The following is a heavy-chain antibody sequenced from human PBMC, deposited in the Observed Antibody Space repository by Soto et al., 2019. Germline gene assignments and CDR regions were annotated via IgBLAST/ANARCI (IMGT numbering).Heavy chain of an antibody. D-gene: IGHD1-20*01. Sequence: EVQLLESGGGLVQPGGSLRLSCAASGFTFSSYAMSWVRQAPGKGLEWISAVSGSGGSTYYADSVKGRFTISRDNSKDTLYIQMNTLRAEDTAVYYCAKPQDYNWHDYWGQGTLVTGSS. CDR2: VSGSGGST. J-gene: IGHJ4*02. CDR3: AKPQDYNWHDY. V-gene: IGHV3-23*01. CDR1: GFTFSSYA.